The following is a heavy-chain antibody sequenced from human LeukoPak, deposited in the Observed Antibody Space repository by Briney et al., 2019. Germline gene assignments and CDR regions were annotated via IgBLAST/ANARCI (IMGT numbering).Heavy chain of an antibody. CDR1: GGSISGYY. CDR3: ARGVVVVAATRWFDP. V-gene: IGHV4-34*01. CDR2: INHSGST. Sequence: SETLSLTCTVSGGSISGYYWSWIRQPPGKGLEWIGEINHSGSTNYNPSLKSRVTISVDTSKNQFSLKLSSVTAADTAVYYCARGVVVVAATRWFDPWGQGTLVTVSS. D-gene: IGHD2-15*01. J-gene: IGHJ5*02.